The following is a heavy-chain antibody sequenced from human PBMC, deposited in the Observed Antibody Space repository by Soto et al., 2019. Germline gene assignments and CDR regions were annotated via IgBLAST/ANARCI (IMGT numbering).Heavy chain of an antibody. Sequence: QVQLVQSGAEVKKPGSSVKVSCKASGGTFSSYAISWVRQAPGQGLEWMGGIIPIFGTANYAQKFQGRVTITADESTRTAYMELRSLRSEDTAVYYCTRSGITMVRGVNYGMDVWGQGTTVTVSS. J-gene: IGHJ6*02. CDR1: GGTFSSYA. D-gene: IGHD3-10*01. CDR2: IIPIFGTA. CDR3: TRSGITMVRGVNYGMDV. V-gene: IGHV1-69*12.